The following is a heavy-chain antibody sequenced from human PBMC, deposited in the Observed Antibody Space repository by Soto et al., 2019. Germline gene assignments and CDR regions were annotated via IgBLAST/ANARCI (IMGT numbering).Heavy chain of an antibody. CDR1: GYTFTSYA. CDR3: ARDNGCSGVSCYVWYFDL. D-gene: IGHD2-15*01. V-gene: IGHV1-3*01. Sequence: QVQLVQSGAEVKKPGASVKVSCKASGYTFTSYAMHWVRQAPGQRLEWMGWINAGNGNTKYSQKFQGRVTITRDTSASTAYMELSSLRSEDTAVYYCARDNGCSGVSCYVWYFDLWGRGTLVTVSS. CDR2: INAGNGNT. J-gene: IGHJ2*01.